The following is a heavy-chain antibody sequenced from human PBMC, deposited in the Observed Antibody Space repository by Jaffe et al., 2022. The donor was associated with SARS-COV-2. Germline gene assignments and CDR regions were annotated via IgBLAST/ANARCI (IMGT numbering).Heavy chain of an antibody. CDR3: ARFSPPGDGDYVLGDYYYYYMDV. CDR2: MNPNSGNT. V-gene: IGHV1-8*01. D-gene: IGHD4-17*01. Sequence: QVQLVQSGAEVKKPGASVKVSCKSSGYTFTSYDINWVRQATGQGLEWMGWMNPNSGNTGYAQNFQGRVTMTRNTSISTAYMELSSLRSEDTAVYYCARFSPPGDGDYVLGDYYYYYMDVWGKGTTVSVSS. CDR1: GYTFTSYD. J-gene: IGHJ6*03.